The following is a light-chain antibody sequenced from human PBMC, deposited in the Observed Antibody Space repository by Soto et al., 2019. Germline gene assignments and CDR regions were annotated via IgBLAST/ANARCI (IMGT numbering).Light chain of an antibody. CDR2: SAS. CDR3: QQSYTSPLWT. V-gene: IGKV1-39*01. CDR1: QSISTY. Sequence: DIQMTQSPSSLSASVGDRVTISCRAGQSISTYLNWYQQKPGTAPRLLIYSASSVKTGVPPRFSGSGSGRDFTLTISSLRPEDIATYFCQQSYTSPLWTFGQGTKVEIK. J-gene: IGKJ1*01.